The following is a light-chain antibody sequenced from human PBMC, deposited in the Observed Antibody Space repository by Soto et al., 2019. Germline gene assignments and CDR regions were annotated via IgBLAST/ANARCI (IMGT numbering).Light chain of an antibody. CDR1: QDISNY. J-gene: IGKJ4*01. CDR3: QKYDNAPLT. CDR2: AAS. V-gene: IGKV1-27*01. Sequence: DVQVTQSPSSLSASVGDRVTITCRASQDISNYLAWYQQKPGKVPELLIYAASALVSGVPSRFSGSGWRTDFTLTISRLQPEDAATYYCQKYDNAPLTFGGGTRWISN.